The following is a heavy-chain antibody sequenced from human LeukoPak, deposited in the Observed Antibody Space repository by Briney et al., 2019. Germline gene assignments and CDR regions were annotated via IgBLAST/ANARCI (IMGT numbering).Heavy chain of an antibody. CDR3: ARDGSSGYYYDY. Sequence: SETLSLTCTVSGGSISSHYWSWIRQPAGKGLEWIGRVYTSGSTNYNPSLKNRVTVSVDTSKKQVFLKLISVTPADTAVYYCARDGSSGYYYDYWGQGILVSVSS. CDR1: GGSISSHY. J-gene: IGHJ4*02. D-gene: IGHD3-22*01. V-gene: IGHV4-4*07. CDR2: VYTSGST.